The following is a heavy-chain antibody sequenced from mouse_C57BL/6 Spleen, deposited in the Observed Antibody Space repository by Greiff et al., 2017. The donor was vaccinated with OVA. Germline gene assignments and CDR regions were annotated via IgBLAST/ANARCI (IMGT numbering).Heavy chain of an antibody. J-gene: IGHJ2*01. V-gene: IGHV1-81*01. D-gene: IGHD1-1*01. Sequence: LVESGAELARPGASVKLSCKASGYTFTSYGISWVKQRTGQGLEWIGEIYPRSGNTYYNEKFKGKATLTADKSSSTAYMELRSLTSEDAAVYFCARYYGSSYEDYWGQGTTLTVSS. CDR2: IYPRSGNT. CDR1: GYTFTSYG. CDR3: ARYYGSSYEDY.